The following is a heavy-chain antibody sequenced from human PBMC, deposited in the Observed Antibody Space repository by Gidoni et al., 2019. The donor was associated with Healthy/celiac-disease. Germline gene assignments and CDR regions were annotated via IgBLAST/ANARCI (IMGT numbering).Heavy chain of an antibody. CDR2: ISGSGGST. D-gene: IGHD6-19*01. V-gene: IGHV3-23*01. CDR1: GFTFSSYA. CDR3: AKAGSSGWYYNWFDP. J-gene: IGHJ5*02. Sequence: EVQLLESGGGLVQPGGSLRLSCAASGFTFSSYAMSWVRQAPGKGLAWVSAISGSGGSTYYADSVKGRFTISRDNSKNTLYLQMNSLRAEDTAVYYCAKAGSSGWYYNWFDPWGQGTLVTVSS.